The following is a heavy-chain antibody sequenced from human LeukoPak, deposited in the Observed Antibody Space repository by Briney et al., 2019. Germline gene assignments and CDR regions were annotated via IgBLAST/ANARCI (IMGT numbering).Heavy chain of an antibody. J-gene: IGHJ4*02. CDR2: ISYDGSNK. Sequence: GGSLRLSCAASGFTFSSYAMHWVRQAPGKGLEWVAVISYDGSNKYYADSVKGRFTISRDNAKNSLYLQMNSLRAEDTAVYYCASEGVYWGQGTLVTVSS. CDR1: GFTFSSYA. D-gene: IGHD3-16*01. V-gene: IGHV3-30-3*01. CDR3: ASEGVY.